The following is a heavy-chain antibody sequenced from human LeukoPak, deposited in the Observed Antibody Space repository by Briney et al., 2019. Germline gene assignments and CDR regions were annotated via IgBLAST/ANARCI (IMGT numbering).Heavy chain of an antibody. CDR1: GYTFTSYY. CDR2: INPNSGGT. CDR3: ASLRYCSSTSCSYGFYFDY. Sequence: ASVKVSCKASGYTFTSYYMHWVRQAPGQGLEWMGWINPNSGGTNYAQKFQGRVTMTRDTSISTAYMELSRLRSDDTAVYYCASLRYCSSTSCSYGFYFDYWGQGTLVTVSS. V-gene: IGHV1-2*02. J-gene: IGHJ4*02. D-gene: IGHD2-2*01.